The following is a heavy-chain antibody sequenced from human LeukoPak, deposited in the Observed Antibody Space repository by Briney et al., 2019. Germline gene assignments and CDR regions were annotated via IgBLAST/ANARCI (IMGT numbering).Heavy chain of an antibody. CDR2: INPSGGST. V-gene: IGHV1-46*01. Sequence: GASVKVSCEASGYPFTRYYMHWVRQAPGQGLEWMGKINPSGGSTSYAQTFQGRVSMTRDKSTSTVYMELSSLRSEDTAVYYCARGLLTDYYDNYFDHWGQGTLVTVSS. D-gene: IGHD3-22*01. CDR1: GYPFTRYY. J-gene: IGHJ4*02. CDR3: ARGLLTDYYDNYFDH.